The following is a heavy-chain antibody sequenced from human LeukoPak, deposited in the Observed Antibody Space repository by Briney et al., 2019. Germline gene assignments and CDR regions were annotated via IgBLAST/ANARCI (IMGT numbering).Heavy chain of an antibody. CDR1: GGSISSSSYY. CDR3: ARRDRLGELSSYDAFDI. CDR2: IYYSGST. J-gene: IGHJ3*02. D-gene: IGHD3-16*02. V-gene: IGHV4-39*01. Sequence: SETLSLTCTVSGGSISSSSYYWGWHRQPQGQGREWIVSIYYSGSTYYNPSRKSRITISVDTSKNQFSLELSSVTAADPAMYYCARRDRLGELSSYDAFDIWGQGTMVTVSS.